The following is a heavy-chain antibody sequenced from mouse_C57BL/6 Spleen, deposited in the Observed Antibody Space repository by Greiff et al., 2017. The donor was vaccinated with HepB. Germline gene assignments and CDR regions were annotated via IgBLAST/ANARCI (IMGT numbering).Heavy chain of an antibody. Sequence: EVQLQQSGPELVKPGASVKIPCKASGYTFTDYNMDWVKQSHGKSLEWIGDINPNNGGTIYNQKFKGKATLTVDKSSSTAYMELRSLTSEDTAVYYCARRSYSNDVGFDYWGQGTTLTVSS. D-gene: IGHD2-12*01. V-gene: IGHV1-18*01. J-gene: IGHJ2*01. CDR3: ARRSYSNDVGFDY. CDR2: INPNNGGT. CDR1: GYTFTDYN.